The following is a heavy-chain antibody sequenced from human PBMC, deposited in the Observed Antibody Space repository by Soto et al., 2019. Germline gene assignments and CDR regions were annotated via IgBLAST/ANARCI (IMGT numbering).Heavy chain of an antibody. V-gene: IGHV1-2*04. CDR2: INPNSGGT. J-gene: IGHJ3*02. D-gene: IGHD2-15*01. Sequence: ASVKVSCKASGYTFTGYYMHWVRQAPGQGLEWMGWINPNSGGTNYAQKFQGWVTMTRDTSISTAYMELSRLRSDDTAVYYCARDLGYCSGGSCYSGGGNDAFDIWGQGTMVTVS. CDR1: GYTFTGYY. CDR3: ARDLGYCSGGSCYSGGGNDAFDI.